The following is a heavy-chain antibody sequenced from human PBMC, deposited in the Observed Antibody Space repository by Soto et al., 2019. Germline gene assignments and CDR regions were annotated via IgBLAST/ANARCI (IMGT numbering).Heavy chain of an antibody. CDR2: MNPNSGNT. CDR3: ARCEGLVWFGESNCFDP. CDR1: GYTFTSYD. J-gene: IGHJ5*02. D-gene: IGHD3-10*01. V-gene: IGHV1-8*01. Sequence: QVQLVQSGAEVKKPGASVKVSCKASGYTFTSYDINWVRQATGQGLEWMGWMNPNSGNTGYAQKIQGRVTMTRNTSISTACMELSSLGSEDTAVDYLARCEGLVWFGESNCFDPCGQGTLVTVAS.